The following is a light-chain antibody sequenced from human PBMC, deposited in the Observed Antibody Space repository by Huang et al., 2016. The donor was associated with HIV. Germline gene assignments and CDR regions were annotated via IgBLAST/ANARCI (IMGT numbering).Light chain of an antibody. CDR2: GAS. J-gene: IGKJ4*01. V-gene: IGKV3-15*01. CDR1: QSVSSN. Sequence: EIVMTQSPGTLSVSPGERATLPCRAGQSVSSNLAWYQQKPGQAPRRLIYGASTRATGIPARFSGSGSGTEFTLTISSLQSEDFAVYYCQQYNNWPPLTFGGGTKVEIK. CDR3: QQYNNWPPLT.